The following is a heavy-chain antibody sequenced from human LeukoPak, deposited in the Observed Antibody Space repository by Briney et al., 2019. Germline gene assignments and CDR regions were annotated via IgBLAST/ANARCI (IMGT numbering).Heavy chain of an antibody. CDR3: ARPAGTSSGRSLDY. CDR1: GYTFTGYY. D-gene: IGHD6-19*01. Sequence: GASVKVSCKASGYTFTGYYMHWVRQAPGQGLEWMGWINPNSGGTNYAQKFQGRVTMTRDTSISTAYMELSRLRSDDTAMYYCARPAGTSSGRSLDYWGQGTLVTVSS. CDR2: INPNSGGT. V-gene: IGHV1-2*02. J-gene: IGHJ4*02.